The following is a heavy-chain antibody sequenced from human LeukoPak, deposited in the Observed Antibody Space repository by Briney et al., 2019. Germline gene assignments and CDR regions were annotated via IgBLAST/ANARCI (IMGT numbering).Heavy chain of an antibody. Sequence: SETLSLTCTVSGGSLRSYYWTWIRQSPGKGLEWIGYIYYSGSTAHNPSLKSRVSMSVDTSKNQFSLKLTSVTAADTAVYYCARNGYSSGLSAAPLDLWGQGTLVTVSS. CDR1: GGSLRSYY. V-gene: IGHV4-59*08. J-gene: IGHJ5*02. CDR3: ARNGYSSGLSAAPLDL. D-gene: IGHD6-19*01. CDR2: IYYSGST.